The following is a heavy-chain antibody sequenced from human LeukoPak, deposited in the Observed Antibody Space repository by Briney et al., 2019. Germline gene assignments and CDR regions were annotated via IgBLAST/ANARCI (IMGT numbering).Heavy chain of an antibody. V-gene: IGHV1-8*02. CDR2: MNPNSGNT. D-gene: IGHD1-26*01. J-gene: IGHJ4*02. CDR1: GYTFIGYY. Sequence: GASVKVSCTASGYTFIGYYIHWVRQATGQGLEWMGWMNPNSGNTGYAQKFQGRVTMTRNTSISTAYMELSSLRSEDTAVYYCARGEIVGATFHWGQGTLVTVSS. CDR3: ARGEIVGATFH.